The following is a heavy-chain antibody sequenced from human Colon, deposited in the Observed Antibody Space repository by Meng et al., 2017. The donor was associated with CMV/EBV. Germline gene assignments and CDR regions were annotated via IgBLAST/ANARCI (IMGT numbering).Heavy chain of an antibody. D-gene: IGHD3-10*01. CDR3: ARGGLEPVDY. CDR1: GFTFSVFW. V-gene: IGHV3-74*01. CDR2: INPEETTT. J-gene: IGHJ4*02. Sequence: LSCAASGFTFSVFWMHWGRQAPGKGLMWVARINPEETTTTYADAVQGRFIISRDNARNTLYLQMNSLRVDDTAIYYCARGGLEPVDYWGRGTLVTVSS.